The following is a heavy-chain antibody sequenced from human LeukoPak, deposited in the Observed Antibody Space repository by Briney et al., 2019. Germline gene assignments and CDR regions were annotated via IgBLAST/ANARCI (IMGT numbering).Heavy chain of an antibody. D-gene: IGHD3-3*01. CDR3: ASARTDFWSGYYTPYFDY. Sequence: PSETLSLTCAVYGGSFSGYYWSWIRQPPGKGREWIGEINHSGSTNYNPSLKSRVTISVDTSKNQFSLKLSSVTSADTAVYYCASARTDFWSGYYTPYFDYWGQGTLVTVSS. CDR1: GGSFSGYY. J-gene: IGHJ4*02. V-gene: IGHV4-34*01. CDR2: INHSGST.